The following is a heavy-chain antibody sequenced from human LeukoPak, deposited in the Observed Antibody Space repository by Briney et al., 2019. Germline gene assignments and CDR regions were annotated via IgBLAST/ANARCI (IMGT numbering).Heavy chain of an antibody. CDR3: ARQRDTAMAPDAFDI. Sequence: GGSLRLSYAASGFTFRSYSMNWVRQAPGKGLEWVSSISSSSSYIYYADSVKGRFTISRDNAKNSLYLQMNSLRAEDTAVYYCARQRDTAMAPDAFDIWGQGTMVTVSS. V-gene: IGHV3-21*01. D-gene: IGHD5-18*01. CDR1: GFTFRSYS. J-gene: IGHJ3*02. CDR2: ISSSSSYI.